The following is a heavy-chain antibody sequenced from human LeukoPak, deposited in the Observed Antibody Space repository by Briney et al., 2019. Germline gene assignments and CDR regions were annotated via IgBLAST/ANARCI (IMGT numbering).Heavy chain of an antibody. CDR1: GFTFSSYA. D-gene: IGHD3-10*01. Sequence: PGGSLRLSCAASGFTFSSYAMSWVRQAPGKGLEWVSVISNSGGSTFYADSVKGRFTISRDNSKNTLYLQMNSLRAEDTAVYYYAKGAYYHGSGRYFDYWGQGTLVTVSS. J-gene: IGHJ4*02. CDR2: ISNSGGST. V-gene: IGHV3-23*01. CDR3: AKGAYYHGSGRYFDY.